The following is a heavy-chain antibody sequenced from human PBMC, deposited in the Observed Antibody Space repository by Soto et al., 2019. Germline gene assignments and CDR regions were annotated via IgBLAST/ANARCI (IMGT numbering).Heavy chain of an antibody. CDR2: IYPYNGNT. J-gene: IGHJ4*01. CDR3: ARDLNGEACGGY. Sequence: QVQLVQSGAEVRKPGASVKVSCKASGYTFSNYGIFWVRQSPGHGLDWMGWIYPYNGNTHYAQKLQGRVTLTTDTSTSTAYMDLRSLTSDYTAIYYCARDLNGEACGGYWGHGTLVNVSS. CDR1: GYTFSNYG. V-gene: IGHV1-18*01. D-gene: IGHD2-8*01.